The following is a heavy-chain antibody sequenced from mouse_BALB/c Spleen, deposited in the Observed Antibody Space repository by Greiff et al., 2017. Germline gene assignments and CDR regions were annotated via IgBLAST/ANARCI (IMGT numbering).Heavy chain of an antibody. CDR3: SRVNGNYYAMDY. CDR2: IYPGDGDT. CDR1: GYTLTSYW. D-gene: IGHD2-1*01. J-gene: IGHJ4*01. Sequence: VQLKQSGAELARPGASAKLSCKAPGYTLTSYWMQWVKQRPGQGLEWIGAIYPGDGDTRYTQKFKGKATLTADKSSSTAYMQLSSLASEDSAVYYCSRVNGNYYAMDYWGQGTSVTVSS. V-gene: IGHV1-87*01.